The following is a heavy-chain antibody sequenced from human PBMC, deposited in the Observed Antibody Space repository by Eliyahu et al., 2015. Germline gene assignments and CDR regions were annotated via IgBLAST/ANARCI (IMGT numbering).Heavy chain of an antibody. D-gene: IGHD6-13*01. V-gene: IGHV4-31*03. J-gene: IGHJ6*02. Sequence: QVQLQESGPGLVKPLQTLSLTCTVSGDSMSSGAYYWSWIRHHPGKGLEWIGYIYYSGSTYYNPSLKSRVSLSVDKSRNHFSLKLTSVTAADTAVYYCARARIGAAGIGDGLDVWGHGTTVSVS. CDR2: IYYSGST. CDR3: ARARIGAAGIGDGLDV. CDR1: GDSMSSGAYY.